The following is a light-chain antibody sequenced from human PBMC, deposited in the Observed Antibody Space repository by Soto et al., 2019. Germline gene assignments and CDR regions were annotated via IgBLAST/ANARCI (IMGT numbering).Light chain of an antibody. Sequence: DIQMTQSPSTLSASVGDRVTITCPASQSISSWLARYQQKLGRAPRLLIYDASSLESGVPSRFSGSGYGTEFTLTISSLQPDDFATYYCQQYNTCSSLTFGGGTKVEIK. V-gene: IGKV1-5*01. CDR3: QQYNTCSSLT. CDR1: QSISSW. J-gene: IGKJ4*01. CDR2: DAS.